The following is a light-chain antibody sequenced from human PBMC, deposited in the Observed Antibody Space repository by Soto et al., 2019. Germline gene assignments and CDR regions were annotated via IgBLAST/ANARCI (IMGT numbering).Light chain of an antibody. Sequence: DIQMTQSPSSLSASVGDRVTITCRASQSTSSYLNWYQQKPGKAPKLLIYAAYSLQSGVPSRFSGSGSGTDFTLTISSLQPEDFATYYCQQNYSTPLYTFGQGTKLEIK. CDR1: QSTSSY. V-gene: IGKV1-39*01. CDR3: QQNYSTPLYT. J-gene: IGKJ2*01. CDR2: AAY.